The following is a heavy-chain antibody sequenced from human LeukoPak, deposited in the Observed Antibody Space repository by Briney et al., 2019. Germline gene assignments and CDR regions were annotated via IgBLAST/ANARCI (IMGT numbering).Heavy chain of an antibody. V-gene: IGHV1-69*13. Sequence: SVKVSCKASGGTFSSYAISWVRQAPGQGLEWMGGIIPIFGTANYAQKFQGRVTITADESTSTAYMELSSLGSEDTAVYYCARDPSLGDYGDFYDYWGQGTLVTVSS. CDR3: ARDPSLGDYGDFYDY. J-gene: IGHJ4*02. D-gene: IGHD4-17*01. CDR1: GGTFSSYA. CDR2: IIPIFGTA.